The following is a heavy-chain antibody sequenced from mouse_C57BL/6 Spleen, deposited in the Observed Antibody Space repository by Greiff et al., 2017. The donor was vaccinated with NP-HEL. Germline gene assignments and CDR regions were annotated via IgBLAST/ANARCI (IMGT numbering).Heavy chain of an antibody. CDR3: AIGSSPLYYAMDY. J-gene: IGHJ4*01. CDR1: GYSFTDYN. V-gene: IGHV1-39*01. Sequence: EVQLQESGPELVKPGASVKISCKASGYSFTDYNMNWVKQSHGKSLEWIGVINPNYGTTSYNQKFKGKATLTVDQSSSTAYMQLNSLTSEDSAVYYCAIGSSPLYYAMDYWGQGTSVTVSA. D-gene: IGHD1-1*01. CDR2: INPNYGTT.